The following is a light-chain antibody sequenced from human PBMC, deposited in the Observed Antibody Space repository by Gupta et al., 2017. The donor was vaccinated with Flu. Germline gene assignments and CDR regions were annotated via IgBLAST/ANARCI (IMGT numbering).Light chain of an antibody. J-gene: IGLJ2*01. Sequence: SYEVTQPPSVSVAPGQTASITCSGDKLGDKYTSWYQQRSGQSPVLVIYQDNKRPSGIPERFSGSNSGSTATLTISGTQALDEADYYCQAWDSGTVVFGGGTKLTLL. CDR3: QAWDSGTVV. CDR1: KLGDKY. V-gene: IGLV3-1*01. CDR2: QDN.